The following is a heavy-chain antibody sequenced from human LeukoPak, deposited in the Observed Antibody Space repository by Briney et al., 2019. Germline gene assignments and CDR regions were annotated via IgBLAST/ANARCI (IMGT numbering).Heavy chain of an antibody. CDR3: ARDQTPSFGTGDAFDI. CDR1: GFTFSSYS. CDR2: ISSSSSTI. J-gene: IGHJ3*02. D-gene: IGHD3/OR15-3a*01. V-gene: IGHV3-48*01. Sequence: GGSLRLSCAASGFTFSSYSMNWVRQAPGKGLEWVSYISSSSSTIYYADSVKGRFTISRDNAKNSLYLQMTSLRAEDTAVYYCARDQTPSFGTGDAFDIWGQGTMVTVSS.